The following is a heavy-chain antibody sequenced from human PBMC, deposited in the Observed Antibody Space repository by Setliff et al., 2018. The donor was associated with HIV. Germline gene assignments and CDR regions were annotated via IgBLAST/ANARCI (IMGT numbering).Heavy chain of an antibody. CDR2: INPDNGVT. CDR1: GYSFTGYY. V-gene: IGHV1-2*02. J-gene: IGHJ3*02. Sequence: ASVKVSCKASGYSFTGYYIHWVRQAPGQGLEWMGWINPDNGVTYYRQTFQGRVTMTRDTSIDKAYMDLSSLRSDETALYYCARDPTLDDSNPFDIWGHGTMVTVSS. CDR3: ARDPTLDDSNPFDI. D-gene: IGHD3-22*01.